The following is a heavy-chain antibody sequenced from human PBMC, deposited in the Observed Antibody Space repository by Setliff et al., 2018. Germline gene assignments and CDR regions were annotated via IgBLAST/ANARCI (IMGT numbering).Heavy chain of an antibody. CDR3: ARGGMAAAGRKGVFEY. D-gene: IGHD6-13*01. Sequence: ASVKVSCKASGYTLTSYGVTWVRQAPGQGLEWMGIIHTGGGSASYAQKFQGRVTMTSDTSTSTVYMEVNSVTSDDTAIYYCARGGMAAAGRKGVFEYWGQGTVVTVSS. CDR1: GYTLTSYG. CDR2: IHTGGGSA. V-gene: IGHV1-46*01. J-gene: IGHJ4*02.